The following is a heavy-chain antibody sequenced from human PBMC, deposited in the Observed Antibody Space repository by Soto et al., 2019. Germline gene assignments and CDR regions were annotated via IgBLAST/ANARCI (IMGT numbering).Heavy chain of an antibody. CDR3: ARSSLRQGYSTVHFDY. J-gene: IGHJ4*02. Sequence: PGGSLRLSCAASGFTFSSYAMHWVRQAPGKGLEWVAVISYDGSNKYYADSVKGRFTISRDNSKNTLYLQMNSLRAEDTAVYYCARSSLRQGYSTVHFDYWGQGTLVTVSS. D-gene: IGHD6-13*01. V-gene: IGHV3-30-3*01. CDR1: GFTFSSYA. CDR2: ISYDGSNK.